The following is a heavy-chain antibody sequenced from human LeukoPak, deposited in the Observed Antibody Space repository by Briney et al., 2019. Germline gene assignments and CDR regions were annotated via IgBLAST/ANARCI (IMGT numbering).Heavy chain of an antibody. CDR1: GFTFSSYW. Sequence: PGGSLRLSCAASGFTFSSYWMSWVRQAPGKGLEWVANIKQDGSEKYYVDSVKGRFTISRDNAKNTLYLQMNSLRAEDTAVYYCAKDVLRWSTRGYFDYWGQGTLVTVSS. J-gene: IGHJ4*02. CDR3: AKDVLRWSTRGYFDY. CDR2: IKQDGSEK. D-gene: IGHD4-23*01. V-gene: IGHV3-7*01.